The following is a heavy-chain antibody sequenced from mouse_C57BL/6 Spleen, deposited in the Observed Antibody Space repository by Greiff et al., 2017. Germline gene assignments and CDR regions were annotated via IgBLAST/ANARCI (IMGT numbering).Heavy chain of an antibody. CDR1: GFTFSDYG. J-gene: IGHJ1*03. D-gene: IGHD2-13*01. Sequence: EVQRVESGGGLVKPGGSLKISCAASGFTFSDYGMNWVRQAPEKGLEWVAYMSSGSSTIYYADTVKGRFIISRDNAKNPLFLQMTSLRSEDTAMYYCANVGDGRYFDVWGTGTTVTVSS. CDR2: MSSGSSTI. CDR3: ANVGDGRYFDV. V-gene: IGHV5-17*01.